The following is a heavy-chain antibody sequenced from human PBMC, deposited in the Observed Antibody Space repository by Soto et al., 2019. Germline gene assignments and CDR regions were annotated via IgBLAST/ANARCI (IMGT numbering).Heavy chain of an antibody. CDR1: GYTFTSYG. Sequence: QVQLVQSGAEVKKPGASVQVSCRASGYTFTSYGISWVRQAPGQGLEWKGWISAYNGNTNYAQKLQGRVTMTKDTPTRTGYMEIRCLRYDDTAVYYGARERSYSYDAPKPDFDYWGQGTLVTVSS. D-gene: IGHD3-22*01. J-gene: IGHJ4*02. V-gene: IGHV1-18*01. CDR2: ISAYNGNT. CDR3: ARERSYSYDAPKPDFDY.